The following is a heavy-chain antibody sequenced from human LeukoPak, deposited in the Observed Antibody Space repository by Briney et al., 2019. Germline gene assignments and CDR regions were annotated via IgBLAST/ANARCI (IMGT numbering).Heavy chain of an antibody. CDR3: ATHDVLTGYPYFDF. CDR2: IQQDGSVQ. Sequence: GGSLRLSCAASGFIFRSYWMSWVRQAPGKGLEWVANIQQDGSVQYYVDSVKGRFTISRDNAKKSLYLQMNSLSAEDTAVYYCATHDVLTGYPYFDFWGQGTLVAVSS. V-gene: IGHV3-7*01. CDR1: GFIFRSYW. J-gene: IGHJ4*02. D-gene: IGHD3-9*01.